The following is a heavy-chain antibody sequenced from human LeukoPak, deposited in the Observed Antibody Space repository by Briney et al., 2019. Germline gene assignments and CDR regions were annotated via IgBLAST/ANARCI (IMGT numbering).Heavy chain of an antibody. CDR1: GGSISSSSYY. D-gene: IGHD6-19*01. J-gene: IGHJ4*02. V-gene: IGHV4-39*01. CDR2: ISYSGNT. CDR3: ARGYSSGWPREEY. Sequence: PSETLSLTRTVSGGSISSSSYYWGWIRQPPGKGLEWIGSISYSGNTYYNPSLKSRVTISADTSKNQFSLKLSSVTAADTAVYYCARGYSSGWPREEYWGQGTLVTVSS.